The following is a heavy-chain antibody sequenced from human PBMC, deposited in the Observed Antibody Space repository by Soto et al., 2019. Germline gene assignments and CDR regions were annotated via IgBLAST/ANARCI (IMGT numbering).Heavy chain of an antibody. CDR2: INRSGST. Sequence: QVQLQESGPGLVKPSVTLSLTCGVSGGYLSSSIYWSWVRQTPGQGLEWIGEINRSGSTSYNPSLNSRVMISQDQSKNQFFLNLNSVTAADTAVYYCATQNPGSYHFDYWGQGHLVTVSS. CDR3: ATQNPGSYHFDY. CDR1: GGYLSSSIY. D-gene: IGHD3-10*01. J-gene: IGHJ4*02. V-gene: IGHV4-4*02.